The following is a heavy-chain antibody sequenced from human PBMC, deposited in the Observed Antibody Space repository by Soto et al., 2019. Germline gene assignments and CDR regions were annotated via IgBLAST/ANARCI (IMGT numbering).Heavy chain of an antibody. D-gene: IGHD3-10*01. Sequence: SETLSLTCTVSGGSISSGVYYWSWIRQHPGKGLEWIGYIYYSGSTYYNPSLKSRVTISVDTSKNQFSLKLSSVTAADTAVYYCARERKLLWFGELLPYGMDVWGQGTTVTVSS. CDR1: GGSISSGVYY. J-gene: IGHJ6*02. CDR3: ARERKLLWFGELLPYGMDV. V-gene: IGHV4-31*03. CDR2: IYYSGST.